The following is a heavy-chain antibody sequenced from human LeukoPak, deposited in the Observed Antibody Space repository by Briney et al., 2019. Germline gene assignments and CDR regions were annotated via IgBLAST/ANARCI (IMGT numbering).Heavy chain of an antibody. J-gene: IGHJ6*02. D-gene: IGHD3-9*01. V-gene: IGHV3-33*01. CDR2: IWSDGSNK. CDR1: GFTFSSYG. CDR3: ARTYYDILTDPDQYYYYGMGV. Sequence: GGSLRLSCAASGFTFSSYGVHWVRQAPGKGLEWVAVIWSDGSNKYYADSVKGRFTISRDNSKNTLYLQMNSLRAEDTAVYYCARTYYDILTDPDQYYYYGMGVWGQGTTVTVSS.